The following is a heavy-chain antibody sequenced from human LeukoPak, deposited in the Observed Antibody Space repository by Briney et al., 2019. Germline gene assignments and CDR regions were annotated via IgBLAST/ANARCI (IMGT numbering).Heavy chain of an antibody. CDR3: ARSPWPTLYWRRYFDY. J-gene: IGHJ4*02. Sequence: SGTLSLTCAVSGGSISSSNWWSWVRPPPGKGLEGIGEIYHSGSTNYNPSLKSRVTISVDKSKNQFSLKLSSVTAADTAVYYCARSPWPTLYWRRYFDYWGQGTLVTVSS. CDR1: GGSISSSNW. D-gene: IGHD2-8*02. CDR2: IYHSGST. V-gene: IGHV4-4*02.